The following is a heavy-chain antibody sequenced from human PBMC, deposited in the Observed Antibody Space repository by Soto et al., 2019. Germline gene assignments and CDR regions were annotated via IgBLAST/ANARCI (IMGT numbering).Heavy chain of an antibody. D-gene: IGHD2-15*01. CDR1: GFTFSSYG. V-gene: IGHV3-33*01. CDR3: ARGSPHDAFDI. J-gene: IGHJ3*02. CDR2: IWYDGSNK. Sequence: GGSLRLSCAASGFTFSSYGMHWVRQAPGKGLEWVAVIWYDGSNKYYADSVKGRFTISRDNSKNTLYLQMNSLRAEDTAVYYCARGSPHDAFDIWGQGTMVTVSS.